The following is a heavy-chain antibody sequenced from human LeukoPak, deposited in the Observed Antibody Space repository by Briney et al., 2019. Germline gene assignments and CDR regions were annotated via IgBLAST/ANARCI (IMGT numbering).Heavy chain of an antibody. CDR2: IDSRSSYI. J-gene: IGHJ3*02. D-gene: IGHD2-21*02. CDR3: ARLRYCGADCPPRASDI. Sequence: GGSLRLSCAASGFTFTRYSMNWVRQAPGQGLEWVSSIDSRSSYIYYADSVKGRFTISRDNAKDSLYLQMNSLRAEDTAVYYCARLRYCGADCPPRASDIWGQGTMVTVSS. CDR1: GFTFTRYS. V-gene: IGHV3-21*01.